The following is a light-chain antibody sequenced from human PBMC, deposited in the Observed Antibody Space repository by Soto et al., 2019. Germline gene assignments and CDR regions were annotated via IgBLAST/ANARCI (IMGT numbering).Light chain of an antibody. CDR3: QQYNNSPLT. J-gene: IGKJ4*02. Sequence: ETVMTQTPATLSVSPGDRVTLSCRASQSISTNLAWYQQKPGQAPRLLIYDASTRHTGIPARFSGSGSGTEFTLTISSLLSEDFAVYSCQQYNNSPLTFGGGTKVEIK. CDR2: DAS. CDR1: QSISTN. V-gene: IGKV3D-15*01.